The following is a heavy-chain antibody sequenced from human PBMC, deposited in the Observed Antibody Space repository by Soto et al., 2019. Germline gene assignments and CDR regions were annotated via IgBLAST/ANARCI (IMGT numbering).Heavy chain of an antibody. D-gene: IGHD3-3*01. CDR1: GYTFTSYD. CDR2: MNPNSGNT. J-gene: IGHJ6*03. CDR3: ARVYYDFWSGYYARGSYYYYYYMDV. V-gene: IGHV1-8*01. Sequence: ASVKVSCKASGYTFTSYDINWVRQATGQGLEWMGWMNPNSGNTGYAQKFQGRVTMTRNTSISTAYMELSSLRSEDTAVYYCARVYYDFWSGYYARGSYYYYYYMDVWGKGTTVTVSS.